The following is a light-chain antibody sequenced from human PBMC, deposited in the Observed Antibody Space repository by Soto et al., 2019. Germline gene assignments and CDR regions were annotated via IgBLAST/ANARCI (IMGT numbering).Light chain of an antibody. J-gene: IGLJ3*02. CDR3: QTWGTGIRV. V-gene: IGLV4-69*01. CDR1: SGHSSYA. Sequence: QPVLTQSPSASASLGPSVKLTCTLSSGHSSYAIAWHQQQPEKGPRYLMKLNSDGSHSKGDGIPDRFSGSSSGAERYLIISCLQSEDEADYYCQTWGTGIRVFGGGTKLTVL. CDR2: LNSDGSH.